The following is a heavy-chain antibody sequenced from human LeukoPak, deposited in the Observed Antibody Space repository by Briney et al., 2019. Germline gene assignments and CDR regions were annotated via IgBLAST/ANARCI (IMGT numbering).Heavy chain of an antibody. D-gene: IGHD3-22*01. CDR1: GVTFDDYA. Sequence: GGSLRLSCAASGVTFDDYAMHWVRQAPGKGLEWVSLISGDGGSTYYADSVKGRFTISRDNSKNSLYLQMNSLRTEDTALYYCAKDITYYYDSSGYYLGYMDVWGKGTTVTVSS. CDR2: ISGDGGST. CDR3: AKDITYYYDSSGYYLGYMDV. J-gene: IGHJ6*03. V-gene: IGHV3-43*02.